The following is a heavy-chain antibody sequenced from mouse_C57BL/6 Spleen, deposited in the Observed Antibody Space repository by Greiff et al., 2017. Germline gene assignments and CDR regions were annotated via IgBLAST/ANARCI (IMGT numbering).Heavy chain of an antibody. J-gene: IGHJ2*01. Sequence: VQLQQSGAELVRPGASVTLSCKASGYTFTDYEMHWVKQTPVHGLEWIGAIVPETGGTAYNQKFKGKAILTADKSSSTAYMELRSLTSEDSAVYYCTRRPSCYFDYWGQGTTLTVSS. V-gene: IGHV1-15*01. CDR2: IVPETGGT. CDR1: GYTFTDYE. CDR3: TRRPSCYFDY.